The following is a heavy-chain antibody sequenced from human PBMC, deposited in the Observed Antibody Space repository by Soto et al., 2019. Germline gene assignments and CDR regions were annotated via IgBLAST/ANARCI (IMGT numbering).Heavy chain of an antibody. CDR1: GGSISSGDYY. Sequence: PSETLSLTCTVSGGSISSGDYYWSWIRQPPGKGLEWIGYIYYSGSTNYNPSLKSRVTISVDTSKNQFSLKLSSVTAADTAVYYCARESGYCSGGSCYGSWFDPWGQGTLVTVSS. J-gene: IGHJ5*02. CDR2: IYYSGST. V-gene: IGHV4-61*08. D-gene: IGHD2-15*01. CDR3: ARESGYCSGGSCYGSWFDP.